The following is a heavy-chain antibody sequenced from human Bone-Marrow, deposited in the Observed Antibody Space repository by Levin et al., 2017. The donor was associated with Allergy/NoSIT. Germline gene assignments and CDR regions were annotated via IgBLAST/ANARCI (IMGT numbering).Heavy chain of an antibody. J-gene: IGHJ4*02. V-gene: IGHV4-31*03. D-gene: IGHD3-9*01. Sequence: SCTVSGGSISSGNYYWSWIRQHPAKGLEWIGYIYYNGAAYYNPSLKSRFTMAVDTSKNQFSLKVNSVTAADTAVYYCARNLLVTPRGHFDSWGQGTLVTVSS. CDR2: IYYNGAA. CDR3: ARNLLVTPRGHFDS. CDR1: GGSISSGNYY.